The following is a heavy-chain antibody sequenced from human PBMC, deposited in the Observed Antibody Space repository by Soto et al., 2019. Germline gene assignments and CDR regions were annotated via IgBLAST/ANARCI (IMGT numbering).Heavy chain of an antibody. V-gene: IGHV4-39*01. CDR1: GGSISSGGYY. J-gene: IGHJ6*02. CDR2: INHSGST. Sequence: SETLSLTCTVSGGSISSGGYYWSWIRQHPGKGLEWIGEINHSGSTYYNPSLRSRVTMSVDPSKNQFSLKLTSVTAADTAVFYCARAGDMNYYYYAMDVWGQGTTVTVSS. CDR3: ARAGDMNYYYYAMDV. D-gene: IGHD2-15*01.